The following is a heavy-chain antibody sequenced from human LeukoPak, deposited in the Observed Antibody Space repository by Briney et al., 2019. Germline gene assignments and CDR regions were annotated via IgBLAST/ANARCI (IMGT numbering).Heavy chain of an antibody. V-gene: IGHV4-59*01. CDR3: ARGGGYASPIGY. J-gene: IGHJ4*02. D-gene: IGHD5-12*01. CDR1: GGPISTYY. CDR2: IYHSGST. Sequence: SETLSLTCTLSGGPISTYYWSWIRQPPGKGLEWIGYIYHSGSTNYNPSLKSRVTIPVDTSKNQFSLKLSSVTAADTAVYYCARGGGYASPIGYWGQGALVTVSS.